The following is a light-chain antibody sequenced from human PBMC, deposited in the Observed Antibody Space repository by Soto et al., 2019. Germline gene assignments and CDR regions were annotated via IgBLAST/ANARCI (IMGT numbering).Light chain of an antibody. CDR1: NSDVGGYNY. V-gene: IGLV2-14*01. CDR3: SSYTNISTYV. Sequence: QSALTQPASVSGSPGQSIAVSYTGTNSDVGGYNYVSWYQQHPVKAPKLMIYDVSNRPSGFSHRFSCSKSGNTASLTISRLQAEDEADYYCSSYTNISTYVFGTGTKLTVL. J-gene: IGLJ1*01. CDR2: DVS.